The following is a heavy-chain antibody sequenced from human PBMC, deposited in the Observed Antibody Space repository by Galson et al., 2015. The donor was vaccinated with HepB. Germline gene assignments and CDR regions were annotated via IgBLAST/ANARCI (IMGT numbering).Heavy chain of an antibody. Sequence: SLRLSCAASGFTFSSYNMDWIRQAPGKGLEWVSYISSSSSTIYYADSVKGRFSISRDNAKNSLYLQMNSLRAEDTAMYYCAYSWGGLLLAFDFWGQGTMVTVSS. CDR1: GFTFSSYN. D-gene: IGHD2-15*01. CDR3: AYSWGGLLLAFDF. J-gene: IGHJ3*01. CDR2: ISSSSSTI. V-gene: IGHV3-48*04.